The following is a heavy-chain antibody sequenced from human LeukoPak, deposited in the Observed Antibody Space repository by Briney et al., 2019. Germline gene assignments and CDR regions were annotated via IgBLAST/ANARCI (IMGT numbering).Heavy chain of an antibody. D-gene: IGHD2-2*01. V-gene: IGHV3-30*18. CDR3: AKDQGGIVVVPAAAVYYGMDV. Sequence: GGSLRLSCAASGFTFSSYGMHWVRQAPGKGLEWVAVISYDGSNKYYADSVKGRFTISRDNSKNTLYLQMNSLRAEDTAVYYCAKDQGGIVVVPAAAVYYGMDVWGQGTTVTVSS. J-gene: IGHJ6*02. CDR2: ISYDGSNK. CDR1: GFTFSSYG.